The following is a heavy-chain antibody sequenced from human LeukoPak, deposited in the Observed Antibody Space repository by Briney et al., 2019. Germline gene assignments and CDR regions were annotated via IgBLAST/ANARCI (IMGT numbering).Heavy chain of an antibody. D-gene: IGHD6-13*01. CDR3: ASLPYSSSSFDY. CDR1: GYTFTTSW. Sequence: PGEPWRFSGKVSGYTFTTSWIGGVGKMPGKGLRWMGFIYPGDSDTRYSPSFQGQVTISADKSISTAYLRWSSLKASDTAMYFCASLPYSSSSFDYWGQGTLVTVSS. CDR2: IYPGDSDT. J-gene: IGHJ4*02. V-gene: IGHV5-51*03.